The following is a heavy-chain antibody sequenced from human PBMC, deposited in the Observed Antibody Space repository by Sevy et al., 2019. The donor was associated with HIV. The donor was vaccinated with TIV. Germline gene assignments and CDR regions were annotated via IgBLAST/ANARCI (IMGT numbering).Heavy chain of an antibody. CDR2: INAGNGNR. D-gene: IGHD6-13*01. Sequence: ASVKVSCKVSGYTFTSYAMHWVRQAPGQRLEWMGWINAGNGNRKYSQTFQGRVTITRDTSASTAYMELSSLRSEDTAVYYCARGVLRGISMARFGSWSIFDYWGQGTLVTVSS. CDR1: GYTFTSYA. V-gene: IGHV1-3*01. CDR3: ARGVLRGISMARFGSWSIFDY. J-gene: IGHJ4*02.